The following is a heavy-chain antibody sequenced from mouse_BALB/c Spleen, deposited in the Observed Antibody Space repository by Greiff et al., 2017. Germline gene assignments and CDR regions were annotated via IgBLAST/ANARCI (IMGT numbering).Heavy chain of an antibody. CDR1: GISITTGNYR. V-gene: IGHV3-5*02. Sequence: EVKLVESGPGLVKPSQTVSLTCTVTGISITTGNYRWGWIRQFPGNKLEWIGYIYYSGTITYNPSLTSRTTITSDTSKNHFFLEMNSLTAEDTATDCCARISVYHAMDYWGQGTSVTVSS. CDR3: ARISVYHAMDY. CDR2: IYYSGTI. J-gene: IGHJ4*01.